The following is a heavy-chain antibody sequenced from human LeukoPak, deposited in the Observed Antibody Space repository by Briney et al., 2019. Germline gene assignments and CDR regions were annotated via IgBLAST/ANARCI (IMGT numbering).Heavy chain of an antibody. V-gene: IGHV3-23*01. D-gene: IGHD2-15*01. Sequence: GESLKISCAASGFTFSSYAMSWVRQVPGKGLEWVSAISGSGGSTYYADSVKGRFTISRDNSKNTLYLQMNSLRAEDTAVYYCAKHVVVVFRPLDYWGQGTLVTVSS. CDR2: ISGSGGST. CDR3: AKHVVVVFRPLDY. J-gene: IGHJ4*02. CDR1: GFTFSSYA.